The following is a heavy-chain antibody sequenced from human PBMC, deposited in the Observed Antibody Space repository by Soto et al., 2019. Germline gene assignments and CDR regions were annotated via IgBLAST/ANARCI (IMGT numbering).Heavy chain of an antibody. CDR1: GYSFTTYW. J-gene: IGHJ6*02. CDR2: IYPGDSDT. Sequence: PGESLKISCKGSGYSFTTYWTSWVRQMPGKGLEWMGIIYPGDSDTRYSPSFQGQVTISADKSISTAYLQWSSLKASDTAMYYCARTSAAGKYYYGMDVWGQGTTVTVSS. V-gene: IGHV5-51*01. CDR3: ARTSAAGKYYYGMDV. D-gene: IGHD6-13*01.